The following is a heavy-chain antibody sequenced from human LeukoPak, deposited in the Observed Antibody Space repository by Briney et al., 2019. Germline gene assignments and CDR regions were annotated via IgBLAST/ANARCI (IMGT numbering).Heavy chain of an antibody. CDR3: ARQPPVPAAIFHFDY. CDR2: IYYSGST. CDR1: GGSISNYY. J-gene: IGHJ4*02. Sequence: SETLSLTCTVSGGSISNYYWSWIRQPPGKGLEWIGYIYYSGSTNYNPSLKSRVTISIDTSKNQFSLKLSSVTAADTAVYYCARQPPVPAAIFHFDYWGQGTLVTVSS. V-gene: IGHV4-59*08. D-gene: IGHD2-2*02.